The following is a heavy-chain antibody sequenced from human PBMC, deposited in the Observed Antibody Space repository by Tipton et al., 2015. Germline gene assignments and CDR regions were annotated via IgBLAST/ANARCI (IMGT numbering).Heavy chain of an antibody. J-gene: IGHJ4*02. Sequence: SLRLSCAASGFTFSSYVMAWVRQTPGKGLEWVSVISDSGGSPYYADSVKGRFSISRDNSKNTLYLRMNSLRAEDTAVYYCAKERSYYSFWSGYYQGAFDSWGQGILVTVSS. V-gene: IGHV3-23*01. D-gene: IGHD3-3*01. CDR2: ISDSGGSP. CDR3: AKERSYYSFWSGYYQGAFDS. CDR1: GFTFSSYV.